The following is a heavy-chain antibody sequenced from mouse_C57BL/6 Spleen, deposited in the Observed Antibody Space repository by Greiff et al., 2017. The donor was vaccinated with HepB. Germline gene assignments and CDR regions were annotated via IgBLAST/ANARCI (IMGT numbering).Heavy chain of an antibody. J-gene: IGHJ3*01. V-gene: IGHV1-62-2*01. D-gene: IGHD5-1*01. CDR1: GYTFTEYT. CDR2: FYPGSGSI. Sequence: VLLQQSGAELVKPGASVNLSCTASGYTFTEYTIHWGKQRSGQGLGWVEWFYPGSGSIKYNEKFKDKATLTADKSSSTVYMEPSRLTSEDSAVYFWERHEDSTRFAYWGQGTLVTVSA. CDR3: ERHEDSTRFAY.